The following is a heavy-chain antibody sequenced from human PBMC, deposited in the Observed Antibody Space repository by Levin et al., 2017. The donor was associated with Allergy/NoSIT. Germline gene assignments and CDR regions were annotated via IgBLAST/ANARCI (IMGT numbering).Heavy chain of an antibody. CDR3: ARSGIAAAGAYYFDY. CDR2: IYPGDSDT. J-gene: IGHJ4*02. V-gene: IGHV5-51*01. Sequence: GESLKISCKGSGYSFTSYWIGWVRQMPGKGLEWMGIIYPGDSDTRYSPSFQGQVTISADKSISTAYLHWSSLKASDTAMYYCARSGIAAAGAYYFDYWGQGTRVTVSS. D-gene: IGHD6-13*01. CDR1: GYSFTSYW.